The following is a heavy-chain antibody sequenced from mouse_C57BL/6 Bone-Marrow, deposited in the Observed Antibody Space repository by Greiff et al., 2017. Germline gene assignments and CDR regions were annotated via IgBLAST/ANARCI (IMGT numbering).Heavy chain of an antibody. Sequence: EVHLVESGPELVQPGASVKISCKASGYSFTDYNMNWVKQSNGKSLEWIGVINPNYGTTSYNQKFKGKATLTVDQSSSTAYMQLNSLTSEDSAVYYCARGYDYDYAMDYGGQGTSVTVSA. CDR3: ARGYDYDYAMDY. V-gene: IGHV1-39*01. CDR1: GYSFTDYN. D-gene: IGHD2-4*01. CDR2: INPNYGTT. J-gene: IGHJ4*01.